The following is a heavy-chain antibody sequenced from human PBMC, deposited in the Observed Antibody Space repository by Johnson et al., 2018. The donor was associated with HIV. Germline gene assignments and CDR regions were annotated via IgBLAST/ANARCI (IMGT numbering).Heavy chain of an antibody. V-gene: IGHV3-30*02. CDR2: IRYDGSNT. CDR3: AKDWGIAAAGTDAFDI. CDR1: GFTFSSYG. D-gene: IGHD6-13*01. J-gene: IGHJ3*02. Sequence: QVQLVDSGGGVVQPGGSLRLSCAASGFTFSSYGMHWVRQAPGKGLEWVEFIRYDGSNTYYAASVKGRFTISRDNSKNTLYLQMNSLRAEDTAVYYCAKDWGIAAAGTDAFDIWGQGTMVTVSS.